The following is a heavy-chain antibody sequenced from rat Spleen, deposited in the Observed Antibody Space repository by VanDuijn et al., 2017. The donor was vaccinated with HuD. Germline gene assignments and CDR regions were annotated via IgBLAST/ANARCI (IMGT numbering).Heavy chain of an antibody. CDR3: TTDPGINPSWYFDF. CDR2: ISTGGGST. Sequence: EVQLVESDGGLVQPGRSLKLSCAASGFTFSNYYMAWVRQAPTKGLEWVAYISTGGGSTYYRDSVKGRFTISRENAKSTLYLQMDRLRSEDTATYYCTTDPGINPSWYFDFWGPGTMVTVSS. CDR1: GFTFSNYY. J-gene: IGHJ1*01. V-gene: IGHV5-27*01. D-gene: IGHD1-4*01.